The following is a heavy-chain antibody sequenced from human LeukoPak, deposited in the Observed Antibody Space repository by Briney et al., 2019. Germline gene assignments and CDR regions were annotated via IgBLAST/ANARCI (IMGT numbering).Heavy chain of an antibody. CDR1: GGSISSYY. CDR2: IYYSGST. D-gene: IGHD6-19*01. Sequence: SETLSLTCTVAGGSISSYYWSWIRQPPGKGLEWIGYIYYSGSTNYNPSLKSRVTISVDTSKNQFSLKLSSVTAADTAVYYCARDWRPGIAVAGTGYYYGMEVWGQGTTVTVSS. CDR3: ARDWRPGIAVAGTGYYYGMEV. J-gene: IGHJ6*02. V-gene: IGHV4-59*01.